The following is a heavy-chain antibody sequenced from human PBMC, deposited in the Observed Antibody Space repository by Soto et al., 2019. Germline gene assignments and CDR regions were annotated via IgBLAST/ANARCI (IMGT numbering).Heavy chain of an antibody. CDR2: INPRGEST. Sequence: ASVKVSCKASGYTFTNYYMHWVRQAPGQGLEWMGMINPRGESTSYAQKFRGRVTVTRDTSTTTVYMELTRLRSEDTAVYYCALITIGMTSGYHYSGHAPLVTV. CDR3: ALITIGMTSGYHY. CDR1: GYTFTNYY. D-gene: IGHD1-1*01. V-gene: IGHV1-46*03. J-gene: IGHJ4*01.